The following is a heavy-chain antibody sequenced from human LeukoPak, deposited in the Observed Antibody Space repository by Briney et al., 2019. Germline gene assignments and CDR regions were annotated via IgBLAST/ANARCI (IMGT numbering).Heavy chain of an antibody. J-gene: IGHJ4*02. CDR1: GGSISSGGYY. CDR3: ARVTARLRFDY. Sequence: SQTLSLTCTVSGGSISSGGYYWSWLRQHPGKGLEWIGYIYYSGSTYYNPSLKSRVTISVDTSKNQFSLKLSSVTAADTAVYYCARVTARLRFDYWGQGTLVTVSS. CDR2: IYYSGST. V-gene: IGHV4-31*03. D-gene: IGHD6-6*01.